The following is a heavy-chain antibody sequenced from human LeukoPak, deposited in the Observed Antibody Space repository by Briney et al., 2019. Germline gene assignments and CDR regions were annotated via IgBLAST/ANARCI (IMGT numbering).Heavy chain of an antibody. V-gene: IGHV3-9*01. J-gene: IGHJ4*02. D-gene: IGHD3-10*01. CDR3: AESHGAGRYYPLEY. Sequence: GGSLRLSCAASGFNFDDYTMHWVRQPPGKGLEWVSGISWNSDFIVYGDSVKGRFTISRDNAKNSLYLQMNSLRAEDTALYYCAESHGAGRYYPLEYWGQGTLLTVSS. CDR2: ISWNSDFI. CDR1: GFNFDDYT.